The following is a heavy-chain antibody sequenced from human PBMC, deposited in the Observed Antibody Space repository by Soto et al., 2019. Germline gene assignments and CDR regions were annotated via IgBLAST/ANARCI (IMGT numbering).Heavy chain of an antibody. V-gene: IGHV4-34*01. CDR2: INHSGST. J-gene: IGHJ5*02. CDR3: ARGAGTPIVGDGRWFDP. Sequence: QVQLQQWGAGLLKPSETLSLTCAVYGGSFSGYYWSWIRQPPGKGLEWIGEINHSGSTNYNPSLKSRVTISVDTSKNQFSLKLSSVTAADTAVYYCARGAGTPIVGDGRWFDPWGQGTLVTVSS. CDR1: GGSFSGYY. D-gene: IGHD1-26*01.